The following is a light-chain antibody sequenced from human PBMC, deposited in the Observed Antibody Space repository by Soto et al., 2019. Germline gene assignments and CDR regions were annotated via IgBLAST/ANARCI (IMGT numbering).Light chain of an antibody. V-gene: IGLV2-14*01. CDR2: DLN. Sequence: QSALTQPASVSGSPGQSVTISCTGTSNDVGAYNYVSWYQHHPGKAPKLMIYDLNNRPSGISDRFSGSKSVNTASLTISGLQAEEGADYYCLSYATGSTWVFGGGTKLTVL. CDR1: SNDVGAYNY. J-gene: IGLJ3*02. CDR3: LSYATGSTWV.